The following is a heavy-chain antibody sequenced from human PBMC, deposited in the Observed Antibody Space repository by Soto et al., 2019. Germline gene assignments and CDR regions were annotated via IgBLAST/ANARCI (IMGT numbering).Heavy chain of an antibody. V-gene: IGHV4-30-4*01. J-gene: IGHJ6*02. D-gene: IGHD5-18*01. Sequence: QVQLQESGPGLVKPSQSLSLTCSVSGGPISSSNYYWSWIRQPPGKGLEYIGYIYYSGSTYYNPSLKSRVTISVDTSKNQFSLRLTSVTAADTAAYFCARDRLPIWGGMDVWGQGTTVIVSS. CDR1: GGPISSSNYY. CDR2: IYYSGST. CDR3: ARDRLPIWGGMDV.